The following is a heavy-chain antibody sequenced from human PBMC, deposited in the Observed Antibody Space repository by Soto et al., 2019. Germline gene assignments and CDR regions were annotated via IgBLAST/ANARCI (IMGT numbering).Heavy chain of an antibody. CDR2: TSYDGSGK. D-gene: IGHD3-16*01. V-gene: IGHV3-30*19. J-gene: IGHJ1*01. CDR1: GFTFRSYV. CDR3: ARWGTTGGLDV. Sequence: QVQLVASGGGVVQPGTSLRLSCVGSGFTFRSYVIHWVRQAPGKGLEWVALTSYDGSGKYYGDSVRGRFTISRDNSRNTVDLQMDSLRLEDTALYYCARWGTTGGLDVWGQGTLVSVSS.